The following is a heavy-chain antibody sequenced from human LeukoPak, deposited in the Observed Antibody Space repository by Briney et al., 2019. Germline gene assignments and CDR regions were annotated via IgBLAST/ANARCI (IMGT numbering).Heavy chain of an antibody. CDR2: INPNSGGT. CDR3: ARAEIDYGSGSAPFDY. D-gene: IGHD3-10*01. CDR1: GYTFTGYY. J-gene: IGHJ4*02. Sequence: SVKVSCKASGYTFTGYYMHWVRQAPGQGLEWMGWINPNSGGTNYAQKFQGWVTMTRDTSISTAYMELSRLRSDDTAVYYCARAEIDYGSGSAPFDYWGQGTLVTVSS. V-gene: IGHV1-2*04.